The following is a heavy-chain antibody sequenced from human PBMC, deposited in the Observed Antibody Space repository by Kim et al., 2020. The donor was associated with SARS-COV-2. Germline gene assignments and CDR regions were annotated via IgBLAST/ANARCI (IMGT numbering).Heavy chain of an antibody. V-gene: IGHV3-23*01. D-gene: IGHD6-13*01. Sequence: VKGRFIISIDNSKDTLYLQMNSLSAQDMAVYYCARTRRKAAAGRSYYFDYWGQGTLVTVSS. J-gene: IGHJ4*02. CDR3: ARTRRKAAAGRSYYFDY.